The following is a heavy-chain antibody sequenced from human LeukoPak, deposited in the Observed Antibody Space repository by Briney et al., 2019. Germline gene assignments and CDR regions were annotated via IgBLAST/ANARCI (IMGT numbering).Heavy chain of an antibody. CDR1: GFTFSSYA. Sequence: GGSLRLSCAASGFTFSSYAMSWVRQAPGKGLEWASAISGSGGSTYYADSVEGRFTISRDNSKNTLYLQMNSLRAEDTAVYYCAKVGSSSWYVHYWGQGTLVTVSS. D-gene: IGHD6-13*01. J-gene: IGHJ4*02. CDR2: ISGSGGST. CDR3: AKVGSSSWYVHY. V-gene: IGHV3-23*01.